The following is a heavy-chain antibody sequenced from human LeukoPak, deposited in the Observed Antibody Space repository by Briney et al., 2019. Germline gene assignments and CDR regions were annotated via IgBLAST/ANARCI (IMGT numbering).Heavy chain of an antibody. D-gene: IGHD2-21*02. V-gene: IGHV4-61*02. CDR2: IYTSGST. J-gene: IGHJ3*02. Sequence: SETLSLTCTVSGGSISSGGYYWSWIRQPAGKGLEWIGRIYTSGSTNYNPSLKSRVTMSVDTSKNQFSLKLSSVTAADTAVYYCARGPDIHPFDIWGQGTMVTVSS. CDR3: ARGPDIHPFDI. CDR1: GGSISSGGYY.